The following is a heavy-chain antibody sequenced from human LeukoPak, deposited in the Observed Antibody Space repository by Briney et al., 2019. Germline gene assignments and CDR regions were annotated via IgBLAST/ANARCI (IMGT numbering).Heavy chain of an antibody. V-gene: IGHV3-21*04. CDR1: GFTFSSYS. Sequence: PGGSLRLSCAASGFTFSSYSMNWVRQAPGKGLEWVTSISSSSSYIHYADSVKGRFTISRDNAKNSLYLQMNSLRAEDTALYYCAKDLAAAGTAVDYWGQGTLVTVSS. CDR3: AKDLAAAGTAVDY. D-gene: IGHD6-13*01. CDR2: ISSSSSYI. J-gene: IGHJ4*02.